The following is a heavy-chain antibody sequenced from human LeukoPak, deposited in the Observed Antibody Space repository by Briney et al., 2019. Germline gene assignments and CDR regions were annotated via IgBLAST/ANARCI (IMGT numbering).Heavy chain of an antibody. D-gene: IGHD1-26*01. CDR1: GFTFSTYW. J-gene: IGHJ3*01. V-gene: IGHV3-74*01. CDR2: IHGVDGRT. CDR3: ARESTVGPIQTDAFDF. Sequence: GGSLRLSCAGSGFTFSTYWMHWVRQAPGKGLVWVSRIHGVDGRTSYADSVKGRFTISRDNAKNTAHLQMNNLRAEDTAVYYCARESTVGPIQTDAFDFWGQGTMVTVSS.